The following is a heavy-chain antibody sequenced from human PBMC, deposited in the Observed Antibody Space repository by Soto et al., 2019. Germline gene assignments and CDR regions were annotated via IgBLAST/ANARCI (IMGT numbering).Heavy chain of an antibody. J-gene: IGHJ4*02. CDR3: ARGGIH. Sequence: GGSLRLSCVAPGYTFNSHEMNWIRQTPGKRLEWISSVSGSGTTKYADSVRGRFTISRDNALKSIYLQMNSLRVEDTGVYYCARGGIHWGQGALVTVSS. D-gene: IGHD6-13*01. CDR1: GYTFNSHE. CDR2: VSGSGTT. V-gene: IGHV3-48*03.